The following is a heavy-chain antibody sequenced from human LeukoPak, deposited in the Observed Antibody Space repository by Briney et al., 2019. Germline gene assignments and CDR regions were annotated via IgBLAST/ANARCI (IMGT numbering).Heavy chain of an antibody. CDR3: ARDRSSTGPLDP. Sequence: SEILSLTCTVSGGSISSGTHYWSWIRLHPGKGLEWIGYIHTSGSTYYNPSLKSRVTISIDTSNNQLSLKVSSVTAADTAVYYCARDRSSTGPLDPWGQGTLVTVSP. J-gene: IGHJ5*02. V-gene: IGHV4-31*03. CDR2: IHTSGST. D-gene: IGHD1-1*01. CDR1: GGSISSGTHY.